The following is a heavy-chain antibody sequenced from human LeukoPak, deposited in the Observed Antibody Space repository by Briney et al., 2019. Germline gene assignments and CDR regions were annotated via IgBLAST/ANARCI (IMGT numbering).Heavy chain of an antibody. CDR2: FYYSGST. Sequence: SETLSLTCTVSGGSISSSTCYWGWIRQPPGKGLEWIGSFYYSGSTFYNPSLKTRVTISVDTSKNQFSLKLSSVTAANTAVYYCANGYSYDLFDYWGQGTLVTVSS. V-gene: IGHV4-39*01. CDR1: GGSISSSTCY. J-gene: IGHJ4*02. D-gene: IGHD5-18*01. CDR3: ANGYSYDLFDY.